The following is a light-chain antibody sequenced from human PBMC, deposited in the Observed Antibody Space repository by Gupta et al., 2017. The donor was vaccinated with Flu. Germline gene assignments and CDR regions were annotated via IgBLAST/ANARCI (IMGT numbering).Light chain of an antibody. Sequence: DIQLSQSPSSLSASVGDRVTITCRASQGMRKDLDWYQQKPEKAPKRLIYDASILKSGVPSRFSGSGYGTEFTLTIDSLQPEDIATYYCRQWDTYPRTFGEGTKVEIE. CDR1: QGMRKD. CDR2: DAS. CDR3: RQWDTYPRT. V-gene: IGKV1-17*01. J-gene: IGKJ4*02.